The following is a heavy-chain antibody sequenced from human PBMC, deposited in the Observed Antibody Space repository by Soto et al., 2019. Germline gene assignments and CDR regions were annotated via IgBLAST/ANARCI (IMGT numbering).Heavy chain of an antibody. V-gene: IGHV5-51*01. CDR3: ARRLRVNYDGHYYYGMDV. J-gene: IGHJ6*02. CDR2: IYPGDSDT. D-gene: IGHD4-4*01. Sequence: PGESLKISCKGSGYSFTSYWIGWVRQMPGKGLEWMGIIYPGDSDTRYSPSFQGQVTISADKSISTAYLQWSSLKASDTAMYYCARRLRVNYDGHYYYGMDVWGQGTTVTVSS. CDR1: GYSFTSYW.